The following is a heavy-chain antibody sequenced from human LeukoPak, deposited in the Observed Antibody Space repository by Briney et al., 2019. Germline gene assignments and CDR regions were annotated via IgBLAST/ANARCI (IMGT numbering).Heavy chain of an antibody. CDR3: TRALQYLDY. V-gene: IGHV4-31*03. CDR2: IYYSGST. CDR1: GGSISSGGYY. Sequence: SETLSLTCTVSGGSISSGGYYWSWIRQHPGQGLEWIGYIYYSGSTYSNPSLKSRVTTSVDTSKNPFSLKLSSVTAADIAVYYCTRALQYLDYWGEGTLLTVSS. J-gene: IGHJ4*02.